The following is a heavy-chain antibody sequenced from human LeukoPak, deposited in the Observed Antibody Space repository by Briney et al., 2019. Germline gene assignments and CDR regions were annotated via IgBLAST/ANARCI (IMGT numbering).Heavy chain of an antibody. J-gene: IGHJ4*02. CDR2: INHSGST. CDR3: ARGLRWLRFPRNYFDY. Sequence: PSETLSLTCTVSGGSISSGGYYWSWIRQPPGKGLEWIGEINHSGSTNYNPSLKSRVTISVDTSKNQFSLKLSSVTAADTAVYYCARGLRWLRFPRNYFDYWGQGTLVTVSS. D-gene: IGHD5-12*01. V-gene: IGHV4-39*07. CDR1: GGSISSGGYY.